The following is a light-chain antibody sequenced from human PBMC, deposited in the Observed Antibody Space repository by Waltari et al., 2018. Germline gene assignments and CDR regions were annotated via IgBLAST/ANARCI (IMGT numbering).Light chain of an antibody. CDR2: GVS. Sequence: QSALPQPASLSGSPRQSITISCTGTNSDIGGYNYVPWYQHHSGKAPKLMIFGVSDRPSGVSNRFSGSKSGNTASLTISELQADDEADYYCSSFTSSATWVFGGGTKLTVL. CDR1: NSDIGGYNY. CDR3: SSFTSSATWV. V-gene: IGLV2-14*03. J-gene: IGLJ3*02.